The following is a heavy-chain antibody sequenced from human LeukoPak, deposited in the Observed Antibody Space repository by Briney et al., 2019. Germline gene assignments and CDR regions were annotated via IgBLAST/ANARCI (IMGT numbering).Heavy chain of an antibody. Sequence: PGRSLRLSCAASGFTFSSYAMHWVRQAPGKRLEWVAVISYDGSNKYYADSVKGRFTISRDNSKNTLYLQMNSLRAEDTAVYYCARDRQAWYTHFDYWGQGTLVTVSS. D-gene: IGHD1-14*01. CDR1: GFTFSSYA. V-gene: IGHV3-30-3*01. J-gene: IGHJ4*02. CDR2: ISYDGSNK. CDR3: ARDRQAWYTHFDY.